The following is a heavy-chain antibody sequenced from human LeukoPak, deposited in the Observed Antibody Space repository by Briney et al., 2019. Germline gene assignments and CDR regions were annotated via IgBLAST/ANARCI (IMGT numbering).Heavy chain of an antibody. Sequence: KPSETLSLTCAVYGGSLSGYYWSWIRQPPGKGLEWIGDISHSGFTNYNPSLKSRVTISVDTSTNQFSLKLSSVTAADTAVYYCARDRSVTFDPWGQGTLVTVSS. CDR1: GGSLSGYY. CDR2: ISHSGFT. CDR3: ARDRSVTFDP. J-gene: IGHJ5*02. D-gene: IGHD2-21*02. V-gene: IGHV4-34*01.